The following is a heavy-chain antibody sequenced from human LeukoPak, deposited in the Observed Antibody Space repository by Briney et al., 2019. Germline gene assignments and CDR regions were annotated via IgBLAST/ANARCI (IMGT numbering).Heavy chain of an antibody. V-gene: IGHV1-18*01. CDR2: ISAYNGNT. D-gene: IGHD3-3*01. CDR3: VRGRITIFGVVIIPLDY. Sequence: ASVKVSCKASGYTFTSYGISWVRQAPGQGLQWMGWISAYNGNTNYAQKLQGRVTMTTDTSTSTAYMELRSLRSDDTAVYYCVRGRITIFGVVIIPLDYWGQGTLVTVSS. CDR1: GYTFTSYG. J-gene: IGHJ4*02.